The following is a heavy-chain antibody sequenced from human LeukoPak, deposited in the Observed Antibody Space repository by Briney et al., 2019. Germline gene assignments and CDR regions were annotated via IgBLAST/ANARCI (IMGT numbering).Heavy chain of an antibody. D-gene: IGHD2-15*01. V-gene: IGHV3-64D*06. J-gene: IGHJ4*02. CDR2: ISSNGGST. Sequence: GGSLRLSCSASGFTFSSYAMHWVRQAPGKGLKYVSAISSNGGSTYYADSVKGRFTISRDNSKNTLYLQMSSLRAEDTAVYYCVPIVVVVAEWGQGTLVTVSS. CDR1: GFTFSSYA. CDR3: VPIVVVVAE.